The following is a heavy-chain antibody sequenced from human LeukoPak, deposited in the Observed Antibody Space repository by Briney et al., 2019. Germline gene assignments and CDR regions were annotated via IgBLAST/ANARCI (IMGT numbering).Heavy chain of an antibody. CDR1: GGSISSYY. CDR2: IYTSGST. Sequence: SETLSLTCTVSGGSISSYYWSWIRQPAGKGLEWIGRIYTSGSTNYNPSLKSRVTMSVDTSKNQFSPKLSSVTAADTAVYYCARLAADSSSPTLDYWGQGTLVTVSS. D-gene: IGHD6-13*01. CDR3: ARLAADSSSPTLDY. V-gene: IGHV4-4*07. J-gene: IGHJ4*02.